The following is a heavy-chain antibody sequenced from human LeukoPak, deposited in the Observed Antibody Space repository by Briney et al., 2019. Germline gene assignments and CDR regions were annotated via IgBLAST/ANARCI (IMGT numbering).Heavy chain of an antibody. D-gene: IGHD2-15*01. J-gene: IGHJ3*02. CDR3: ARFRGSLGAFGI. Sequence: SETLSLTCTVSGGSVSSGSYYWSWIRQPPWKGLEWIGYIYYSGSTNYNPSLKSRVTISVDTSKNQFSLKLSSVTAADTAVYYCARFRGSLGAFGIWGQGTMVTVSS. V-gene: IGHV4-61*01. CDR1: GGSVSSGSYY. CDR2: IYYSGST.